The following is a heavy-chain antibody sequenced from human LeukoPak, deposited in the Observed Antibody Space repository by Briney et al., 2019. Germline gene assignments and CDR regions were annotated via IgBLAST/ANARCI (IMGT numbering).Heavy chain of an antibody. CDR2: ISAYNGNT. CDR3: ARDRPGAIDY. J-gene: IGHJ4*02. Sequence: PGGSLRLSCAASGFTFTSYGISWVRQAPGQGLEWMGWISAYNGNTNYAQKLQGRVTMTTDTSTSTAYMELRSLRSDDTAVYYCARDRPGAIDYWGQGTLVTVSS. D-gene: IGHD3-10*01. V-gene: IGHV1-18*01. CDR1: GFTFTSYG.